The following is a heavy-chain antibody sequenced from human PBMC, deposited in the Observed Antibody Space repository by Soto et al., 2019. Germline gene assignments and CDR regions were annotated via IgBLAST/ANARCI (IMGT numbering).Heavy chain of an antibody. V-gene: IGHV1-46*01. CDR1: GYTFTNYY. D-gene: IGHD3-10*01. CDR2: INPSCGST. CDR3: ARAYNMIRGFIMDV. J-gene: IGHJ6*02. Sequence: ASVKVSCKASGYTFTNYYMHWVRQAPGQGLEWMGIINPSCGSTVYAHNFQDRDTMTRDTSTSTVHMELSSLRSEDTAVYYCARAYNMIRGFIMDVGGQGTTVTVSS.